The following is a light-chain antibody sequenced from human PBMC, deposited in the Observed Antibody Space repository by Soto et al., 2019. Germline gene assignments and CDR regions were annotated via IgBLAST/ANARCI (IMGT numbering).Light chain of an antibody. CDR1: QSVSSN. J-gene: IGKJ4*01. CDR3: QQYNNSTLT. Sequence: EMVMTQSPATLSVSPGERATLSCRASQSVSSNLAWYQQKPGQAPRLLIYGASTRATGIPARFSGSGSGTEFTLTISSLQSEDFAVYYCQQYNNSTLTFAGGIQV. CDR2: GAS. V-gene: IGKV3-15*01.